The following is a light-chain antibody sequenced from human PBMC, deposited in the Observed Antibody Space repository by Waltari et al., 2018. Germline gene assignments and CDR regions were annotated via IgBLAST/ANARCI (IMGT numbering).Light chain of an antibody. J-gene: IGKJ1*01. CDR3: QQSSRTPPWT. CDR1: QSISIY. V-gene: IGKV1-39*01. CDR2: AVS. Sequence: DIQMTQSPSSLSASVGDSVTITCRAGQSISIYLNWYQQKPGKAPKLLISAVSSLQSGVPSRFSGSGSGTDFALTISSLQPEDCATYYCQQSSRTPPWTFGQGTQVEIK.